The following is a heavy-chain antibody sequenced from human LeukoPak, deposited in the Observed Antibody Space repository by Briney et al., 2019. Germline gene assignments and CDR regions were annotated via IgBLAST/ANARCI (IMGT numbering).Heavy chain of an antibody. J-gene: IGHJ4*02. CDR1: GFTVSSNY. CDR3: ATRSVAGSWSAFDY. V-gene: IGHV3-53*01. Sequence: GGSLRLSCAASGFTVSSNYMSWVRQAPGKGLEWVSLIYSGANTYYADSVKGRFTISRDNSKNTLYLQMNSLTAEDTAVYYCATRSVAGSWSAFDYWGQGTLVTVSS. CDR2: IYSGANT. D-gene: IGHD6-19*01.